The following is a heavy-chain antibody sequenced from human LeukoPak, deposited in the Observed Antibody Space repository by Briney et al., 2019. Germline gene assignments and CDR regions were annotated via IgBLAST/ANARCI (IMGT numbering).Heavy chain of an antibody. Sequence: PGGSLRLACAASGFTFSSYWLSWVRQAPWKGLEWVANIKQDGSENNYVDSVKGRFTISRDNSKNTLYLQMNSLRAEDTAVYYCAKENTKTPFRPGEATVTKGYLDYWGQGTLVTVSS. CDR1: GFTFSSYW. D-gene: IGHD4-17*01. V-gene: IGHV3-7*03. CDR3: AKENTKTPFRPGEATVTKGYLDY. J-gene: IGHJ4*02. CDR2: IKQDGSEN.